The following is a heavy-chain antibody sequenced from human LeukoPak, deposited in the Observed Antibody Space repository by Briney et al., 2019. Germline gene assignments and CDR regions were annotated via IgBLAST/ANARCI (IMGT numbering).Heavy chain of an antibody. V-gene: IGHV3-21*01. Sequence: GGSLRLSCAASGFTFSSYSMNWVRQAPGKGLEWVSSISSSSSYIYYADSVKGRFTISRDNAKNSLYLQMNSLRAEDTAVYYCARGAVVEGGPNWFDPWGQGTLVTVSS. CDR3: ARGAVVEGGPNWFDP. CDR1: GFTFSSYS. CDR2: ISSSSSYI. D-gene: IGHD2-15*01. J-gene: IGHJ5*02.